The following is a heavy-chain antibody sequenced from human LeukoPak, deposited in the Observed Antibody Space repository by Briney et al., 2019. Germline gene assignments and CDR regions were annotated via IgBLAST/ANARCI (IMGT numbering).Heavy chain of an antibody. CDR1: GFTFSSYW. Sequence: GGSLRLSCAASGFTFSSYWTSWVRQAPGKGLEWVANIKQDGSEKHYVDSVKGRFTISRDNAKNSLYLQMNSLRAEDTAVYYCARRYFDYWGQGTLVTVSS. CDR3: ARRYFDY. CDR2: IKQDGSEK. J-gene: IGHJ4*02. V-gene: IGHV3-7*03.